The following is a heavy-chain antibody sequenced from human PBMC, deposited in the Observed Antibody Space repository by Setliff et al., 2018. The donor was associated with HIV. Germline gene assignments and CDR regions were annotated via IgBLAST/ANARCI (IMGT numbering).Heavy chain of an antibody. CDR3: AKGGYGGAYYVAGY. CDR1: GFNFKTYG. CDR2: IGSSNHGI. Sequence: GGSLRLSCAASGFNFKTYGMTWVRQAPGKGLDWVAHIGSSNHGIHYTDFVKGRFTIARDDSKNTVSLQMTNLGTGDTATYYCAKGGYGGAYYVAGYWGQGTLVTVSS. J-gene: IGHJ4*02. D-gene: IGHD5-18*01. V-gene: IGHV3-21*05.